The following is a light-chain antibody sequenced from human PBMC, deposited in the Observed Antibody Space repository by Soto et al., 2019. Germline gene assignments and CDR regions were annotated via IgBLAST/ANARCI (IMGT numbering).Light chain of an antibody. CDR3: ISYTSRRIYV. Sequence: QSALTQPASVSGSPGQSITISCTGTSSDVGAYNYVSWYQQHPGRAPKLMIYEVSSRPSGVSNRFSGSKSDNTASLTISGLQAEDEADYYFISYTSRRIYVFGTGTKLTVL. CDR2: EVS. CDR1: SSDVGAYNY. V-gene: IGLV2-14*01. J-gene: IGLJ1*01.